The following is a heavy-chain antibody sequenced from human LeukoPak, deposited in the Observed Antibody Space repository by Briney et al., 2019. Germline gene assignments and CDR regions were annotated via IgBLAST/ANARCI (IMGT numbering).Heavy chain of an antibody. CDR1: GFTFSSYS. D-gene: IGHD3-3*01. Sequence: GGSLRLSCAASGFTFSSYSMNWVRQAPGKGLEWVSSISSSSSYIYYADSVKGRFTISRDNSKNTLYLQMNSLRAEDTAVYYCAKDAIPPSYYDFWSGYHYFDYWGQGTLVAVSS. CDR2: ISSSSSYI. CDR3: AKDAIPPSYYDFWSGYHYFDY. J-gene: IGHJ4*02. V-gene: IGHV3-21*01.